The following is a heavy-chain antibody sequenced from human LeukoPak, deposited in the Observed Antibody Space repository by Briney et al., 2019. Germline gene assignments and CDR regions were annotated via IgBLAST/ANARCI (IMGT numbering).Heavy chain of an antibody. J-gene: IGHJ3*01. CDR3: ARTKPLDPFDF. Sequence: SEALSLTCTVSGGSISSYYWSWIRQPPGKGLEWIGYIYYSGNTYYNPSLKSRVTISVDTSKNQFSLKANSVTAEDTAVYYCARTKPLDPFDFWGQGTLVTVSS. CDR1: GGSISSYY. CDR2: IYYSGNT. V-gene: IGHV4-59*01.